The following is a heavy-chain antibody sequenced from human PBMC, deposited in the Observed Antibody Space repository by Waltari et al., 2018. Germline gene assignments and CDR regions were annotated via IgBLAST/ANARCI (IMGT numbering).Heavy chain of an antibody. CDR3: ARAPQTDYYDSGLSFDY. J-gene: IGHJ4*02. Sequence: QVQLQESGPGLVKPSETLSLTCTVSGGSISSYYWSWIRQPPGKGLEWIGYIYYSGSTNYNPSLKSRVTISVDTSKNQCSLKLSSVTAADTAVYYCARAPQTDYYDSGLSFDYWGQGTLVTVSS. D-gene: IGHD3-22*01. CDR1: GGSISSYY. V-gene: IGHV4-59*01. CDR2: IYYSGST.